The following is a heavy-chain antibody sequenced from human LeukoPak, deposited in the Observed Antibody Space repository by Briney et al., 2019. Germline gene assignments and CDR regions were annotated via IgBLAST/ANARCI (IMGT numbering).Heavy chain of an antibody. J-gene: IGHJ4*02. D-gene: IGHD6-19*01. CDR3: ARDLGNSGWYTFDY. Sequence: SQTLSLTCAISGDSVSSNNGAWNWIRQSTSRGLEWLGRTYYRSKWYNDYVESMKGRITINSDTSKNQFSLQLNPVTPEDTAVYYCARDLGNSGWYTFDYWGQGTLVTVSS. V-gene: IGHV6-1*01. CDR2: TYYRSKWYN. CDR1: GDSVSSNNGA.